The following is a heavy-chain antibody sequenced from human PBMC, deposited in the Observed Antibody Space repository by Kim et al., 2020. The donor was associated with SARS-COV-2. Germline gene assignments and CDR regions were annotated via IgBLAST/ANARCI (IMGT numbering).Heavy chain of an antibody. Sequence: NTNYDEKFRPRVTMTTDTSTSTAYMEMRNLSSDDTAVFYCARGGYLNYADYWGQGTLVTVSS. J-gene: IGHJ4*02. CDR2: NT. CDR3: ARGGYLNYADY. V-gene: IGHV1-18*01. D-gene: IGHD2-15*01.